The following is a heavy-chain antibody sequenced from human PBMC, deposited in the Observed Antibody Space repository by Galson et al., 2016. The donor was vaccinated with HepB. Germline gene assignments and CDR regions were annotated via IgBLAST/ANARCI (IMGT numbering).Heavy chain of an antibody. CDR3: ARADYYYYYMDV. V-gene: IGHV3-53*01. J-gene: IGHJ6*03. CDR1: GFTVSSNY. Sequence: SLRLSCAASGFTVSSNYMSWVRQAPGKGLEWVSVIYSGGSTYDADSVKGRFTISRDNSKNTLYLQMNSLRAEDTAVYYCARADYYYYYMDVWGQGAMVTVSS. CDR2: IYSGGST.